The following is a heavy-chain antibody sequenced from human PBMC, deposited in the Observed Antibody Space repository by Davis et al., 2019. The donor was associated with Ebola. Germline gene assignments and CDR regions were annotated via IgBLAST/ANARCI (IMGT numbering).Heavy chain of an antibody. D-gene: IGHD4-23*01. CDR3: ARVEVVTTKRRDY. CDR2: MNPNSGNT. J-gene: IGHJ4*02. Sequence: ASVKVSCKASGYTFTSYDINWVRQATGQGLEWMGWMNPNSGNTGYAQKFQGRVTMTRDTSTSTVYMELSSLRSEDTAVYYCARVEVVTTKRRDYWGQGTLVTVSS. V-gene: IGHV1-8*01. CDR1: GYTFTSYD.